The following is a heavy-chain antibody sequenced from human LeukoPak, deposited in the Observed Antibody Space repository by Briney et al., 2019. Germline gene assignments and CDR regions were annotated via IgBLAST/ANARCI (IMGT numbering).Heavy chain of an antibody. D-gene: IGHD6-19*01. V-gene: IGHV1-18*01. J-gene: IGHJ4*02. CDR1: GYTFTSYA. CDR2: ISGYNGDT. CDR3: ARGGYSSGGYYFDY. Sequence: GASVKVSCKASGYTFTSYAISWVRQAPRQGLEWMGWISGYNGDTNYAQKFQGRVTMTTDTSTSTAYMELSRLRSDDTAVYYCARGGYSSGGYYFDYWGQGTLVTVSS.